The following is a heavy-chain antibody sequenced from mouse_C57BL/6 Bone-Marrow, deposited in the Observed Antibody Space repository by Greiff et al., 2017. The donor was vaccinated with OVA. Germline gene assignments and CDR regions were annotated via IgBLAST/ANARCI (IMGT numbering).Heavy chain of an antibody. D-gene: IGHD2-4*01. CDR3: ASYYDYWYFDV. Sequence: EVKLMESGPGLVKPSQSLSLTCSVTGYSITSGYYWNWIRQFPGNKLEWMGYISYDGSNNYNPSLKNRISITRDTSKNQFFLKLNSVTTEDTATYYCASYYDYWYFDVWGTGTTVTVSS. CDR1: GYSITSGYY. V-gene: IGHV3-6*01. J-gene: IGHJ1*03. CDR2: ISYDGSN.